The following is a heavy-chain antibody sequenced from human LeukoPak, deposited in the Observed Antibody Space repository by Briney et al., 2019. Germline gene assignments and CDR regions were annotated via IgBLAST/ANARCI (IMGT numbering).Heavy chain of an antibody. V-gene: IGHV3-53*01. CDR1: GVTVSSNY. Sequence: GGSLRLSCAASGVTVSSNYMSWVRQAPGKGLEWVSVIYSGGSTYYADSVKGRFTISRDNSKNTLYLRMNSLRAEDTAVYYCARLTMVLAFDIWGQGTMVTVSS. CDR2: IYSGGST. CDR3: ARLTMVLAFDI. D-gene: IGHD4/OR15-4a*01. J-gene: IGHJ3*02.